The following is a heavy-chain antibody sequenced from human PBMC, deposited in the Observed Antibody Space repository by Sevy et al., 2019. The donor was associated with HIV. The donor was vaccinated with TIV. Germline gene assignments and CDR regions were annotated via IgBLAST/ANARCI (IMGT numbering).Heavy chain of an antibody. CDR2: ISSSSSYI. Sequence: GGSLRLSCAASGFTFSSYSMNWVRQAPGKGLEWVSSISSSSSYIYYADSVKGRFTISRDNAKNSLYLQMNSLRAEDTAVYYCARGLWRMGYYYYGMDVWGQGTTVTVSS. CDR3: ARGLWRMGYYYYGMDV. D-gene: IGHD2-8*01. CDR1: GFTFSSYS. V-gene: IGHV3-21*01. J-gene: IGHJ6*02.